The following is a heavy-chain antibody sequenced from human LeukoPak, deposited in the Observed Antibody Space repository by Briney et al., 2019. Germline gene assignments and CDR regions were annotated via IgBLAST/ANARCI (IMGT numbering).Heavy chain of an antibody. V-gene: IGHV6-1*01. J-gene: IGHJ6*03. CDR3: ARGLRGGSYPPYYYYMDV. Sequence: SQTLSLTCAISGDSVSSNSAAWNWIRQSPSRGLEWLGSTYYRSKWYNDYAVSVKSRITINPDTSKNQFSLQLNSVTPEDTAVYYCARGLRGGSYPPYYYYMDVWGKETTVTVSS. CDR2: TYYRSKWYN. D-gene: IGHD1-26*01. CDR1: GDSVSSNSAA.